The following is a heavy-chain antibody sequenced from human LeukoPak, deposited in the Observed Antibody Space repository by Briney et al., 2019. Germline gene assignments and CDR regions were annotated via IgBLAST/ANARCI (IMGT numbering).Heavy chain of an antibody. J-gene: IGHJ6*02. CDR3: ARDGMASVAYGMDV. V-gene: IGHV3-21*01. D-gene: IGHD2-15*01. Sequence: GGSLRLSCAASGFTFSSYSMNWVRQAPGKGLEWVSSISSSSSYIYYADSVKGRFTISRDNAKNSLYLQMNSLRAEDTAVYYCARDGMASVAYGMDVWGQGTTVTVSS. CDR2: ISSSSSYI. CDR1: GFTFSSYS.